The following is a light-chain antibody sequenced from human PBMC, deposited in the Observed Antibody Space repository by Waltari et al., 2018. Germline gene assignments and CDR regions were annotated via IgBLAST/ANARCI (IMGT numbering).Light chain of an antibody. J-gene: IGLJ1*01. CDR1: SSDIGSYNY. Sequence: QSALTQSASVSGSPGQSTTIPCPGSSSDIGSYNYVSRYQQNPGKVPQLLINEVSKRPARIAGRFSGSKSGNTASLTISGLQAEDDSDYYCSSFTTSSTRVYGSGTKVTVL. CDR2: EVS. CDR3: SSFTTSSTRV. V-gene: IGLV2-14*01.